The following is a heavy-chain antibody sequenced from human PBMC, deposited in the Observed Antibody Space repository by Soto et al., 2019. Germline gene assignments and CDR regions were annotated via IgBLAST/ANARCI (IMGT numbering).Heavy chain of an antibody. J-gene: IGHJ6*02. D-gene: IGHD3-3*01. CDR3: AGERWIFGVVATYYYYGMDV. Sequence: GGSLRLSCAASGFTFSSYAMHWVRQAPGKGLEWVAVISYDGSNKYYADSVKGRFTISRDNSKNTLYLQMNSLRAEDTAVYYCAGERWIFGVVATYYYYGMDVWGQGTTVTVSS. V-gene: IGHV3-30-3*01. CDR1: GFTFSSYA. CDR2: ISYDGSNK.